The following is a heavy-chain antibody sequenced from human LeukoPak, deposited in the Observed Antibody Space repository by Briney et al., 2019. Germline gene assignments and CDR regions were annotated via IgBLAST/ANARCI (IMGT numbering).Heavy chain of an antibody. D-gene: IGHD6-19*01. Sequence: GGSLGLSCTASGFTFGDYAMSWVRQAPGKGLEWVGFIRSKAYGGTTEYAASVKGRFTISRDDSKSIAYLQMNSLKTEDTAVYYCTIASGWYVFDYWGQGTLVTVSS. CDR3: TIASGWYVFDY. CDR1: GFTFGDYA. V-gene: IGHV3-49*04. J-gene: IGHJ4*02. CDR2: IRSKAYGGTT.